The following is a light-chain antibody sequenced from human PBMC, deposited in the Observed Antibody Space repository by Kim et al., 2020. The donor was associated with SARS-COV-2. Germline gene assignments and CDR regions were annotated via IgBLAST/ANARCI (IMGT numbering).Light chain of an antibody. CDR1: RGVGVNS. CDR3: QQYSSSPAT. J-gene: IGKJ1*01. Sequence: PGDRATHSARASRGVGVNSVARCQQKPGRDPRLLSYGASRRATGVPDRFSGSGSGTEFTLTITRLGPEEFAVYYCQQYSSSPATFGQGTKVDIK. CDR2: GAS. V-gene: IGKV3-20*01.